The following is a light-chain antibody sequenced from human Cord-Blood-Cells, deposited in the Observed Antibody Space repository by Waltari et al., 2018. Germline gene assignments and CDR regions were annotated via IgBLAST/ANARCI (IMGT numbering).Light chain of an antibody. V-gene: IGLV2-11*01. Sequence: QSALTQPRSVSGSPGQSVTIPCTGTSSDVGGYHYVSWYQQQPGKAPKLMIYDVSKRPSGVHDRFSGSKSGNTASRTISGLQAEDEADYYCCSYAGSYTWVFGGGTKLTVL. CDR2: DVS. J-gene: IGLJ3*02. CDR3: CSYAGSYTWV. CDR1: SSDVGGYHY.